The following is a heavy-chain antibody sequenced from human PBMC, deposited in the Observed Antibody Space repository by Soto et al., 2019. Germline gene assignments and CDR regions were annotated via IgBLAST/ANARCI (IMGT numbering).Heavy chain of an antibody. CDR1: GFTFSSYS. CDR2: ISSSSSTI. J-gene: IGHJ3*02. CDR3: ASTLTGEGDAFDI. V-gene: IGHV3-48*02. Sequence: GGSLRLSCAASGFTFSSYSMNWVRQAPGKGLEWVSYISSSSSTIYYADSVKGRFTISRDNAKNSLYLQMNSLRDEDTAVYYSASTLTGEGDAFDIWGQGTMVTVSS. D-gene: IGHD7-27*01.